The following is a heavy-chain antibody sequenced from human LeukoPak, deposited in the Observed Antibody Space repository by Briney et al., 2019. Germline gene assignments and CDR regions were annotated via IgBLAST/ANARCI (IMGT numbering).Heavy chain of an antibody. J-gene: IGHJ5*02. CDR1: GYTFTGYY. D-gene: IGHD2-15*01. Sequence: ASVKVSCKASGYTFTGYYMHWVRQAPGQGLEWMGWINPSGGSTSYAQKFQGRVTMTRDMSTSTVYMELSSLRSEDMAVYYCARDESVVVAATTYNWFDPWGQGTLVTVSS. V-gene: IGHV1-46*01. CDR3: ARDESVVVAATTYNWFDP. CDR2: INPSGGST.